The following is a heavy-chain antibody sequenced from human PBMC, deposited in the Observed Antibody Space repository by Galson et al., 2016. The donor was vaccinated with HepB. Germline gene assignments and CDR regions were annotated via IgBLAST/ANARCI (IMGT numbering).Heavy chain of an antibody. CDR3: ARWAYQPGNYRALDY. Sequence: LRLSCAASGFTFSTYAMDWVRQAPGKGPEWVSAINGNGGSTYYTDSVKGRFTISRDNSKNTLYLQMNSLRAEDTAVYSCARWAYQPGNYRALDYWGQGTLVTVSS. V-gene: IGHV3-23*01. CDR2: INGNGGST. D-gene: IGHD3-16*02. J-gene: IGHJ4*02. CDR1: GFTFSTYA.